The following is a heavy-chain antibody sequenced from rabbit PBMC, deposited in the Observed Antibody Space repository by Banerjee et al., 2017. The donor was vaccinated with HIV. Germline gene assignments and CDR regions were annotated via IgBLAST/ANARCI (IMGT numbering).Heavy chain of an antibody. Sequence: QEQLEESGGDLVKPEGSLTLTCTASGFSFSNRCVMCWVRQTPGKGLEWLACINTSSGNAVYANWAKGRFTISKTSSTTVTLQMTSLTAADTATYFCTRDFTGVIGLNFNLWGPATRVTVS. J-gene: IGHJ4*01. D-gene: IGHD7-1*01. CDR1: GFSFSNRCV. CDR2: INTSSGNA. CDR3: TRDFTGVIGLNFNL. V-gene: IGHV1S45*01.